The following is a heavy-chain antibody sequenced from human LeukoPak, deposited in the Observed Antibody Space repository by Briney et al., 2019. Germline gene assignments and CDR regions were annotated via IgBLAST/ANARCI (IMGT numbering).Heavy chain of an antibody. J-gene: IGHJ4*02. CDR2: IYYSGST. CDR3: ARETYYYDSSGYLFDY. CDR1: GGSISSHY. D-gene: IGHD3-22*01. V-gene: IGHV4-59*11. Sequence: SETLSLTCTVSGGSISSHYWSWIRQPPGKGLEWIGYIYYSGSTNYNPSLKSRVTISVDTSKNQFSLKLSSVTAADTAVYYCARETYYYDSSGYLFDYWGQGTLVTVSS.